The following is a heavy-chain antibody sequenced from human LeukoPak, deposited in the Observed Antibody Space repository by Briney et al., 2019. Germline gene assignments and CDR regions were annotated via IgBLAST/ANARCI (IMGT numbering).Heavy chain of an antibody. CDR2: IWSDATNQ. J-gene: IGHJ5*02. V-gene: IGHV3-33*06. CDR3: SKDAQRGFVYSNPLDH. Sequence: PGGSLRLSCAASRFIFSSYGMHWVRQAPGKGLDWVAVIWSDATNQYYADSVKGRFTISRDNFKRTVSLELDSLRAEDPALYYRSKDAQRGFVYSNPLDHWGQGSLVIVSS. D-gene: IGHD4-11*01. CDR1: RFIFSSYG.